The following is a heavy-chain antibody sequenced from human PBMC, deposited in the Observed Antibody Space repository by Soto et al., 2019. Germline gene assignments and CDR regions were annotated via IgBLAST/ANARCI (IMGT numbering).Heavy chain of an antibody. CDR3: ARVERGTATTVVDAFDI. CDR2: ISHSGRI. V-gene: IGHV4-34*01. CDR1: GGSVSSGSCY. D-gene: IGHD1-1*01. Sequence: PSATLSLTCAVYGGSVSSGSCYWSWIRQPPGKGLEWIAEISHSGRIHFNPSLKSRVTISVDTSKNQFSLKMSSVTAADTALYYCARVERGTATTVVDAFDIWGQGTMVTVSS. J-gene: IGHJ3*02.